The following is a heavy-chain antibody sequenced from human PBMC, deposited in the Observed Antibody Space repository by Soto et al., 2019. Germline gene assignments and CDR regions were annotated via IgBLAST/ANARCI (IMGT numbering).Heavy chain of an antibody. CDR1: GFTFTNYY. CDR2: ISAYSGNT. CDR3: ARGDTYYVNWYFDY. D-gene: IGHD1-1*01. J-gene: IGHJ4*02. V-gene: IGHV1-18*01. Sequence: QVPLVQSGAEVKKPGASVKVSCQTSGFTFTNYYINWVRQAPGQGLEVMGWISAYSGNTNYAQNLQGRVTMTTDTSASTAYLELRSLRSDDTAVYFCARGDTYYVNWYFDYWGQGTLVTVSS.